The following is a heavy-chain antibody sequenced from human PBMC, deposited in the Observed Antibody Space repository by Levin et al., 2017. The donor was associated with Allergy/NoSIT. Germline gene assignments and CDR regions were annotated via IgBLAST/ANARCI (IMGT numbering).Heavy chain of an antibody. CDR3: AREVRGNGGYAEIRY. D-gene: IGHD5-12*01. CDR2: IWYDGSNK. V-gene: IGHV3-33*01. CDR1: GFTFSSYG. Sequence: LSLTCAASGFTFSSYGMHWVRQAPGKGLEWVAVIWYDGSNKYYADSVKGRFTISRDNSKNTLYLQMNSLRAEDTAVYYCAREVRGNGGYAEIRYWGQGTLVTVSS. J-gene: IGHJ4*02.